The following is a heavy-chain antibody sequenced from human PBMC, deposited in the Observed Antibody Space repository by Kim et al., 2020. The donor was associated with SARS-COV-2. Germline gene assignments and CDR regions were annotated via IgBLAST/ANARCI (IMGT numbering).Heavy chain of an antibody. CDR1: GGSISSYY. CDR3: AREPGLYDSSGYYYFDY. CDR2: IYYSGST. D-gene: IGHD3-22*01. V-gene: IGHV4-59*01. J-gene: IGHJ4*02. Sequence: SETLSLTCTVSGGSISSYYWSWIRQPPGKGLEWIGYIYYSGSTNYNPSLKSRVTISVDTSKNQFSLKLSSVTAADTAVYYCAREPGLYDSSGYYYFDYWGQGTLVTVSS.